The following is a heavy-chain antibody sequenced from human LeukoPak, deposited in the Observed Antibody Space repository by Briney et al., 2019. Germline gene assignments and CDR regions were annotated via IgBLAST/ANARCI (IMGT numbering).Heavy chain of an antibody. Sequence: GGSLRLSCAASGFTVSSNYMSWVRQAPGKGLEWVSSISSSSSYIYYADSVKGRFTISRDNAKNSLYLQMNSLRAEDTAVYYCAKAQYHYDSSGYYFWGQGTLVTVSS. CDR2: ISSSSSYI. D-gene: IGHD3-22*01. V-gene: IGHV3-21*04. J-gene: IGHJ4*02. CDR3: AKAQYHYDSSGYYF. CDR1: GFTVSSNY.